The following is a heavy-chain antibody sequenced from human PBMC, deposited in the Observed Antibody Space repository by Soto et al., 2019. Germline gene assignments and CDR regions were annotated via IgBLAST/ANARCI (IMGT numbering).Heavy chain of an antibody. Sequence: QVQLQQWGAGLLKPSETLSLTCAVYGGSFSGYYWSWIRQPPGKGLEWIGEINQSGSTNYNPSLKSRVTISVDTSKSQFSLKLSSVTAADTAVYYCARGVIVIVPAAGFDFWGQGTLVSVSS. CDR3: ARGVIVIVPAAGFDF. CDR1: GGSFSGYY. J-gene: IGHJ4*02. CDR2: INQSGST. D-gene: IGHD2-2*01. V-gene: IGHV4-34*01.